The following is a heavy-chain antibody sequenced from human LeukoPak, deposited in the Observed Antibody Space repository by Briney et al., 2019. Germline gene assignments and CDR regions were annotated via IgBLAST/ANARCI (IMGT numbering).Heavy chain of an antibody. J-gene: IGHJ4*02. CDR1: GFTFSSYG. CDR2: ISYDGSNK. D-gene: IGHD4/OR15-4a*01. Sequence: GRSLRLSCAASGFTFSSYGMHWVRQAPGKGLEWVAVISYDGSNKYCADSVKGRFTISRDNSKNTLYLQMNSLRAEDTAVYYCAKQSGADRGHLDFWGQGTLVTVSP. CDR3: AKQSGADRGHLDF. V-gene: IGHV3-30*18.